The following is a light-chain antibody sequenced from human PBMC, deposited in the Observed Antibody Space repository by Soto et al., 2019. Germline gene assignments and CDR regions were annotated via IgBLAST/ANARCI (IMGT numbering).Light chain of an antibody. J-gene: IGLJ2*01. CDR2: DVN. V-gene: IGLV2-14*03. CDR3: SSYTTTYSLV. Sequence: QSALTKPASVSGSPGQSITISCTGTTSDIGTYDYVSWYKQHPDKAPKLIIYDVNSRPSGISNRFSGSKSGNTASLTVSGLQPEDEGYYYCSSYTTTYSLVFGGGTQLTVL. CDR1: TSDIGTYDY.